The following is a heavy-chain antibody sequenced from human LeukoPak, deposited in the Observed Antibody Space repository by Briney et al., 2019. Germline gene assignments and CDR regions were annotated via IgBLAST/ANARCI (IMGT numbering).Heavy chain of an antibody. D-gene: IGHD1-14*01. CDR3: VRKNQDFNAAFDV. Sequence: GGSLRLSCAASGFTASNNYMSWVRQAPGKGLEWVSITYSDGNTSYAVSVKGRFTISRDTSQNTLSLQMNSLRAEDTAVYYCVRKNQDFNAAFDVWGQGTVVTVSS. V-gene: IGHV3-53*01. CDR2: TYSDGNT. CDR1: GFTASNNY. J-gene: IGHJ3*01.